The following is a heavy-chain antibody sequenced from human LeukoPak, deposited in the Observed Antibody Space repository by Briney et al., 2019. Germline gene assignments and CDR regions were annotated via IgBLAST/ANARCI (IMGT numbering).Heavy chain of an antibody. CDR1: GFTFSSYA. Sequence: GGSLRLSCAASGFTFSSYAMHWVRQAPGKGLEWVAVISYDGSNKYYADSVKGRFTISRDNSKNTLYLQMNSLRAEDTAVYYCASIQQQLHVWGQGTLVTVSS. D-gene: IGHD6-13*01. CDR3: ASIQQQLHV. CDR2: ISYDGSNK. J-gene: IGHJ4*02. V-gene: IGHV3-30*01.